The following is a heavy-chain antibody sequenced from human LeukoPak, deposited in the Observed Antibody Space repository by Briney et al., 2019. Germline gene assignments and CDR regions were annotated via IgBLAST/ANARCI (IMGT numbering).Heavy chain of an antibody. CDR2: ISAYNGNT. D-gene: IGHD6-19*01. J-gene: IGHJ4*02. V-gene: IGHV1-18*01. CDR1: GYTFTSYG. CDR3: ARDGHSSGWSGLEFDY. Sequence: GASVKVSCKASGYTFTSYGISWVRQAPGQGLEWMGWISAYNGNTNYAQKLQGRVTMTTDTSTSTAYMELRSLRSDDTAVYYCARDGHSSGWSGLEFDYWGQGTLVTASS.